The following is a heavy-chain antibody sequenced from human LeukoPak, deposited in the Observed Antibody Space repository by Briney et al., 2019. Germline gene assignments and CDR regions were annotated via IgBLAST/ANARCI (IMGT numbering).Heavy chain of an antibody. Sequence: SETLSLTCTVSGGSISSYYWSWIRQPAGKGLEWIGRIYTSGSTNYNPSLKSRVTMSVDTSKNQSSLKLSSVTAADTAVYYCARARRAYCSGGSCLRAFDIWGQGTMVTVSS. J-gene: IGHJ3*02. V-gene: IGHV4-4*07. D-gene: IGHD2-15*01. CDR1: GGSISSYY. CDR2: IYTSGST. CDR3: ARARRAYCSGGSCLRAFDI.